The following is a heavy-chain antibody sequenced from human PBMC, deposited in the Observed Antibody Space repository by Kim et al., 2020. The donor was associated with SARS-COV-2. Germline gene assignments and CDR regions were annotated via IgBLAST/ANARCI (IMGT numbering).Heavy chain of an antibody. Sequence: AQKFQGRVTMTRTTSISTAYMELSSLRSEDTAVYYCARWAIWFGEYGMDVWGQGTTVTVSS. CDR3: ARWAIWFGEYGMDV. J-gene: IGHJ6*02. V-gene: IGHV1-8*01. D-gene: IGHD3-10*01.